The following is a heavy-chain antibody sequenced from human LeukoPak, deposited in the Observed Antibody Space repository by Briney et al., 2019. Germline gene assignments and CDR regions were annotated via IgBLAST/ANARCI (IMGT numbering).Heavy chain of an antibody. CDR1: GFTFSNFA. CDR2: MSSVT. Sequence: PGGSLRLSCAASGFTFSNFAMSWVRQAPGKGLEWVSAMSSVTYYADSVKGRFTISRDNSKNTLYLQMNSLRAEDTAVYYCANRGRYYFDYWGQEPWSPSPQ. V-gene: IGHV3-23*01. CDR3: ANRGRYYFDY. D-gene: IGHD3-10*01. J-gene: IGHJ4*01.